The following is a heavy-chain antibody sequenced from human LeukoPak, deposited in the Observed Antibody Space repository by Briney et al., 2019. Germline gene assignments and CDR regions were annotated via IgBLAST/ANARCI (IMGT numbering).Heavy chain of an antibody. V-gene: IGHV1-8*03. CDR2: MNPNNGYT. CDR3: ARDRGDGYNFMNY. CDR1: GYTFASND. D-gene: IGHD5-24*01. Sequence: ASVKVSCKASGYTFASNDINWVRQATGQGLEWMGWMNPNNGYTGYAQKFQDRVTITRNTSISTVYMELSSLRSDDTAVYYCARDRGDGYNFMNYWGQGTLVTVSS. J-gene: IGHJ4*02.